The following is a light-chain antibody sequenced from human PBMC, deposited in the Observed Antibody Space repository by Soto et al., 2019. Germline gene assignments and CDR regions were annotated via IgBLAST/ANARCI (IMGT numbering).Light chain of an antibody. CDR3: CSYAGSYPHV. CDR1: SSDIGGYNY. Sequence: QAALTQPRSVSGSPGQSVTISCTGTSSDIGGYNYVSWYQQHPGKAPKLMIYDVIKRPSGVPDRFSGSKSGNTASLTIYGLQAEDEADYCCCSYAGSYPHVFGPGTKIAVL. CDR2: DVI. V-gene: IGLV2-11*01. J-gene: IGLJ1*01.